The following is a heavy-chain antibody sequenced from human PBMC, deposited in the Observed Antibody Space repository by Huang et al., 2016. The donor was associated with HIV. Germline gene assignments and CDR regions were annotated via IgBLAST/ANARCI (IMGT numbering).Heavy chain of an antibody. D-gene: IGHD6-13*01. Sequence: QVRLVESGGGVVQPGESLTLSCSASGFPFSAYGMDWVRQAPGKGRGLVSFIRYDGNNDYLIGSVKGRFTISRDNSNNTLYLRMNSLRPEDTAVYYCVKERGSSRARSSFDFWGQGTSVIVSS. J-gene: IGHJ3*01. CDR2: IRYDGNND. CDR1: GFPFSAYG. CDR3: VKERGSSRARSSFDF. V-gene: IGHV3-30*02.